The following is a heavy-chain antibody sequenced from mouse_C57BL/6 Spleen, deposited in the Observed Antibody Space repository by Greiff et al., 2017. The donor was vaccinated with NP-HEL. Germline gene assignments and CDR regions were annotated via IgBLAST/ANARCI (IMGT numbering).Heavy chain of an antibody. CDR3: ARGGYYGSSPWFAY. D-gene: IGHD1-1*01. Sequence: QVQLQQSGAELVMPGASVKLSCKASGYTFTSYWMHWVKQRPGQGLEWIGEIDPSDSYTNYNQKFKGKSTLTVDKSSSTAYMQLSSLTSEDSAVYYCARGGYYGSSPWFAYRGQGTLVTVSA. CDR1: GYTFTSYW. CDR2: IDPSDSYT. J-gene: IGHJ3*01. V-gene: IGHV1-69*01.